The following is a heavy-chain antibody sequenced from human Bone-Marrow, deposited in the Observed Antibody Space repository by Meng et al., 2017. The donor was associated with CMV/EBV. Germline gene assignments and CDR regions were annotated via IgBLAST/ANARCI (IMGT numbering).Heavy chain of an antibody. CDR3: ARTTVTTKGYYYGMDV. V-gene: IGHV4-59*01. CDR1: GGSISSYY. J-gene: IGHJ6*02. D-gene: IGHD4-11*01. Sequence: GSLRLSCTVSGGSISSYYWSWIRQPPGKGLEWIGYIYYSGSTNYNPSLKSRVTISVDTSKNQFSLKLSSVTAADTAVYYCARTTVTTKGYYYGMDVWGQGTTVTVSS. CDR2: IYYSGST.